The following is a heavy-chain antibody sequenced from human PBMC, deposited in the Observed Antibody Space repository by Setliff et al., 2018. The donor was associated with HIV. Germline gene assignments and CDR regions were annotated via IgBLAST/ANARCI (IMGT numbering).Heavy chain of an antibody. CDR1: GGAFSSYS. J-gene: IGHJ4*02. V-gene: IGHV1-69*13. D-gene: IGHD3-3*01. CDR3: GRGTLYGVSDY. Sequence: SVKVSCKTSGGAFSSYSITWVRQAPGQGLEWMGGIIPLFGSADYAQRFQGRVTITADESTSTAYMELTSLRSDDTATFYCGRGTLYGVSDYWGPGTLVTVSS. CDR2: IIPLFGSA.